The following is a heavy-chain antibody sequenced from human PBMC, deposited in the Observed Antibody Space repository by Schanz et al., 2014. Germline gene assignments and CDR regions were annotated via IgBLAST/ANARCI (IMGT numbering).Heavy chain of an antibody. V-gene: IGHV3-7*01. Sequence: EVQLVESGGGLVQPGGSLRLCCVASGFTFSRYWMTWVRQAPGKGLEWVANIKQGGSAKNYVDSVKGRFTISRDNPKNSLCLQMNSLRAEDTALYYCARVLGGDEGLDQWGQGTLVTVSS. CDR3: ARVLGGDEGLDQ. J-gene: IGHJ4*02. D-gene: IGHD4-17*01. CDR1: GFTFSRYW. CDR2: IKQGGSAK.